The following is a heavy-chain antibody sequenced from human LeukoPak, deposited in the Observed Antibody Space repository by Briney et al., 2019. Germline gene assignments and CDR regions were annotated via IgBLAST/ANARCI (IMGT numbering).Heavy chain of an antibody. D-gene: IGHD6-19*01. J-gene: IGHJ4*02. V-gene: IGHV4-59*01. CDR3: ARARRQWLPLDY. Sequence: SETLSLTCTVSGGSISSYYWSWIRQPPGKGLEWIGYIYYSGSTNYNPSLKSRVTISVDTSKNQFSLKLSSVTAADTAVYYCARARRQWLPLDYWGQGTLVTVSS. CDR1: GGSISSYY. CDR2: IYYSGST.